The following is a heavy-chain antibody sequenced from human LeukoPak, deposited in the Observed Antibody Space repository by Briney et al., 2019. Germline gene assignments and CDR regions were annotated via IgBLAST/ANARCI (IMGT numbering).Heavy chain of an antibody. CDR3: AREHSWAFDI. CDR2: ISYDGSNK. CDR1: GFTFSSYG. V-gene: IGHV3-30*03. Sequence: PGRSLRLSCAASGFTFSSYGMHWVRQAPGKGLEWVAVISYDGSNKYYADSVKGRFTISRDNSKNTLYLQMNSLRAEDTAVYYCAREHSWAFDIWGQGTMVTVSS. D-gene: IGHD1-26*01. J-gene: IGHJ3*02.